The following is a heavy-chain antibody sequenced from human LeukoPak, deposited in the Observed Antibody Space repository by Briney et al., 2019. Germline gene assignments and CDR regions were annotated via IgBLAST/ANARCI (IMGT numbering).Heavy chain of an antibody. CDR3: ERGTGSFDY. V-gene: IGHV3-33*01. J-gene: IGHJ4*02. CDR2: IWYDGSNK. Sequence: GWSLRLSCAASGFTFSSYGMHWVRQAPGKGLEWVAVIWYDGSNKYYADFVKGRFDISRDNSKNTLYLQMNSLRAEDTAVYYCERGTGSFDYWGQGTLVIVSS. D-gene: IGHD1-1*01. CDR1: GFTFSSYG.